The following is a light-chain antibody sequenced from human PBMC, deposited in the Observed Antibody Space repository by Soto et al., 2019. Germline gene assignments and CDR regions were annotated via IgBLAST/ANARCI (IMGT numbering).Light chain of an antibody. CDR1: QSIVRN. CDR2: TAS. Sequence: IQMTQSPSSLSASVGDRVTITCRASQSIVRNLNWYQQKPGKAPELLIYTASNLESGVPSRFSGSGSGTDFALTISSLQPEDSAVYYCQLSHSRPLSFGGGTKVEFK. J-gene: IGKJ4*01. CDR3: QLSHSRPLS. V-gene: IGKV1-39*01.